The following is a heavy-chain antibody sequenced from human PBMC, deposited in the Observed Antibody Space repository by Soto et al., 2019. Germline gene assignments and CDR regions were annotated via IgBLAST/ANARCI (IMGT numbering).Heavy chain of an antibody. CDR2: INPNSGGT. Sequence: ASVNVSCKASGYTFTGYYIHWVRQAPGQGLEWMGWINPNSGGTNYAQKFQGWVTMTRDTSISTAYMELSRLRSDDTAVYYCARRRDYYYYGMDVWGQGTTVTVSS. CDR3: ARRRDYYYYGMDV. CDR1: GYTFTGYY. J-gene: IGHJ6*02. V-gene: IGHV1-2*04.